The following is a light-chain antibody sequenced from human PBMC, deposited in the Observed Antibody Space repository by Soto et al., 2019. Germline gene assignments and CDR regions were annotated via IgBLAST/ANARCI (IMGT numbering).Light chain of an antibody. V-gene: IGLV2-14*01. Sequence: QSALTQPASVSGSPGQSITISCTGTSGDIGSYNRVSWYQQHPGKAPKLLIYEVTDRPSGVSNRFSGSKSGNTASLTISGRQAEEEAEYYCSSYTNISTRACVFGTGTKLTVL. CDR2: EVT. J-gene: IGLJ1*01. CDR3: SSYTNISTRACV. CDR1: SGDIGSYNR.